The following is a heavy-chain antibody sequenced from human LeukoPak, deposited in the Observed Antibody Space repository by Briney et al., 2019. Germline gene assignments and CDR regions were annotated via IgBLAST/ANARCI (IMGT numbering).Heavy chain of an antibody. CDR1: GFTFSSYV. Sequence: GGSLRLSCAASGFTFSSYVMHWVRQAPGKGLEWVAIISYDGSNEYYADSVKGRFTISRDNSKNTLYLQMNSLRAADTAVYYCARDWGRYCSGGFCDVLGYWGQGTLVTVSS. J-gene: IGHJ4*02. CDR2: ISYDGSNE. V-gene: IGHV3-30*04. D-gene: IGHD2-15*01. CDR3: ARDWGRYCSGGFCDVLGY.